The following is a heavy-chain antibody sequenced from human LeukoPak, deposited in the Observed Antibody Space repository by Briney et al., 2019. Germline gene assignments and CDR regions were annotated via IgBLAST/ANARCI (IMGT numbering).Heavy chain of an antibody. CDR3: ATGAMVYEY. CDR2: FGPQVGET. J-gene: IGHJ4*02. V-gene: IGHV1-24*01. CDR1: VSTLTEIS. Sequence: ASVKVSCKVSVSTLTEISIPWVRQAPGKGLECMGTFGPQVGETIHAQKLQGRLKMTADTSTDTAYMELSSLQSEDTAVYYCATGAMVYEYWGQGTLVTVSS. D-gene: IGHD2-8*01.